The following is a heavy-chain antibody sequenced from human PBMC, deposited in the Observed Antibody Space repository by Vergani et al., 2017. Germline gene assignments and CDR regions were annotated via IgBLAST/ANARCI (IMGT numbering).Heavy chain of an antibody. CDR3: AKDQYCGGDCYFYFDY. D-gene: IGHD2-21*02. Sequence: EVQLVESGGGLVKPGGSLRLSCAASGFTFSSYSMNWVRQAPGKGLEWVSAISGSGGSTYYADSVKGRFTISRDNSKNTLYLQMNSLRAEDTAVYYWAKDQYCGGDCYFYFDYWGQGTLVTVSS. CDR1: GFTFSSYS. J-gene: IGHJ4*02. V-gene: IGHV3-23*04. CDR2: ISGSGGST.